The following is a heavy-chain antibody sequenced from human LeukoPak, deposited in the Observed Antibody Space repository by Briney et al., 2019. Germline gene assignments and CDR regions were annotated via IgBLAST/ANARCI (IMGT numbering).Heavy chain of an antibody. CDR1: GFTVSSNY. J-gene: IGHJ4*02. V-gene: IGHV3-53*01. D-gene: IGHD2-2*01. Sequence: GSLRLSCAASGFTVSSNYMSWVRQAPGKGLEWVSVIYSSGSTYYADSVKGRFTISRDNSKNTLYLQMNSLRAEDTAVYYCAKDSYCSSTSCYGNWGQGTLVTVSS. CDR3: AKDSYCSSTSCYGN. CDR2: IYSSGST.